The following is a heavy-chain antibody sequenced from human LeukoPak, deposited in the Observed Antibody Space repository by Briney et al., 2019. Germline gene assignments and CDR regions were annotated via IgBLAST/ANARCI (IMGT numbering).Heavy chain of an antibody. CDR1: GGSISSSSYY. CDR3: ARLRDYYDSRKNYYMDV. D-gene: IGHD3-22*01. V-gene: IGHV4-39*01. Sequence: SETLSLTCTVSGGSISSSSYYWGWIRQPPGKGLEWIGSIYYSGSTYYNPSLKSRVTISVDMSKNQFSLKLSSVTAADRAVYYCARLRDYYDSRKNYYMDVWGKGTTVTISS. J-gene: IGHJ6*03. CDR2: IYYSGST.